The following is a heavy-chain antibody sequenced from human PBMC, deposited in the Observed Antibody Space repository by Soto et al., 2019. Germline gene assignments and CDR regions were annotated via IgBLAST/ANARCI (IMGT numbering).Heavy chain of an antibody. V-gene: IGHV3-48*02. CDR2: ISSSSSTI. CDR1: GFTFSSYS. J-gene: IGHJ5*02. D-gene: IGHD6-19*01. Sequence: GSLRLSCAASGFTFSSYSMNWVRPAPGKGLEWVSYISSSSSTIYYADSVKGRFTISRDNAKNSLYLQMNSLRDEHTAVYYCARRQAVAGLNWFDPWGQGTLVTVSS. CDR3: ARRQAVAGLNWFDP.